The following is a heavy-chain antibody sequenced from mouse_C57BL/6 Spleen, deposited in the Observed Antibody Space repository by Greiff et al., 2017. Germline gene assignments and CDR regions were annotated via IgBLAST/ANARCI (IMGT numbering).Heavy chain of an antibody. CDR3: ARPYYDYDGYFDY. CDR1: GFTFSDYG. V-gene: IGHV5-17*01. D-gene: IGHD2-4*01. J-gene: IGHJ2*01. Sequence: EVKLMESGGGLVKPGGSLKLSCAASGFTFSDYGMHWVRQAPEKGLEWVAYISSGSSTIYYADTVKGRFTISRDNAKNTLFLQMTSLRSEDTTMYYGARPYYDYDGYFDYWGQGTTLTVSS. CDR2: ISSGSSTI.